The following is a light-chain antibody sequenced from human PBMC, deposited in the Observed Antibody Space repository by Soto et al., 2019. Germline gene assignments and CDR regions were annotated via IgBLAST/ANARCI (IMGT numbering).Light chain of an antibody. CDR3: AAWDDSLNGYV. J-gene: IGLJ1*01. CDR2: SHN. Sequence: QSALTQPPSASGTPGQRVTISCSGSSSNIGSNTVNWYQQLPGTAPKLLIYSHNQRPSGVPDRFSGSKSGTSASLAISGLQSEAEADYSCAAWDDSLNGYVFGTGTKLTVL. V-gene: IGLV1-44*01. CDR1: SSNIGSNT.